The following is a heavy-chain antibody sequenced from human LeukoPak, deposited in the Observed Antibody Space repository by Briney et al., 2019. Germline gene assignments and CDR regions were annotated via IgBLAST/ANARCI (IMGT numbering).Heavy chain of an antibody. Sequence: GGSLRLSCAASGFTFVDYAMHWVRQAPGKGLEWVPGISWNSGSIGYADSVKGRFTISRDNAKNSLYLQMNSLRAEDMALYYCAKDSGRYGFDYWGQGTLVTASS. V-gene: IGHV3-9*03. CDR3: AKDSGRYGFDY. CDR2: ISWNSGSI. D-gene: IGHD1-26*01. CDR1: GFTFVDYA. J-gene: IGHJ4*02.